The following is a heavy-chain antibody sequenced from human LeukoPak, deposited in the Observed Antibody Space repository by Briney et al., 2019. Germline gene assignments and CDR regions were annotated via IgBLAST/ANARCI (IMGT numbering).Heavy chain of an antibody. CDR2: ISSSSSTI. V-gene: IGHV3-48*01. CDR1: GFTFSSYS. CDR3: ARGVVTPPFDY. Sequence: GRSLRLSCAASGFTFSSYSMSWVRQAPGKGLEWVSYISSSSSTIYYADSVKGRFTISRDNAKNSLYLQMNSLRAEDTAVYYCARGVVTPPFDYWGQGTLVTVSS. D-gene: IGHD4-23*01. J-gene: IGHJ4*02.